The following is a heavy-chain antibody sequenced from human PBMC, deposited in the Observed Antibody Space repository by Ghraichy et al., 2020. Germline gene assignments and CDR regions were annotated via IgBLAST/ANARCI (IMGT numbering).Heavy chain of an antibody. CDR2: ISWNSGSI. V-gene: IGHV3-9*01. D-gene: IGHD4-11*01. Sequence: LSLTCAASGFTFDDYAMHWVRQAPGKGLEWVSGISWNSGSIGYADSVKGRFTIYRDNAKNSLYLQMNSLRAEDTALYYCAKDTTDSNRGGFDYWGQGTLVTVSS. CDR1: GFTFDDYA. CDR3: AKDTTDSNRGGFDY. J-gene: IGHJ4*02.